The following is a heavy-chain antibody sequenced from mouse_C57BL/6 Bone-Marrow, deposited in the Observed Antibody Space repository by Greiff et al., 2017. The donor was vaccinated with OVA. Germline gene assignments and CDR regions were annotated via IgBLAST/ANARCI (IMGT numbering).Heavy chain of an antibody. D-gene: IGHD3-1*01. CDR3: ARVRGGHPYYFDY. CDR2: IDPFDSET. CDR1: GYTFTSYW. J-gene: IGHJ2*01. Sequence: VQLQQPGAELVRPGSSVKLSCKASGYTFTSYWMHWVKQRPIQGLEWIGNIDPFDSETHYNPKFKDKATLTVDKSSSTAYMQLSSLTSEDSAVYSCARVRGGHPYYFDYWGQGTTLTVSS. V-gene: IGHV1-52*01.